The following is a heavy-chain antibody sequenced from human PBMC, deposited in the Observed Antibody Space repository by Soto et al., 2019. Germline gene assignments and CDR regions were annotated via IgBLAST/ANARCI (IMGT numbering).Heavy chain of an antibody. Sequence: GASVKVSCKASGYTFTGYYMHWVRQAPGQGLEWMGWINPNSGGTNYAQKFQGWVTMTRDTSISTAYMELSRLRSDDTAVYYCARDTTQLELYYYYGMDVWGQGTTVTVSS. CDR1: GYTFTGYY. J-gene: IGHJ6*02. CDR2: INPNSGGT. V-gene: IGHV1-2*04. D-gene: IGHD1-1*01. CDR3: ARDTTQLELYYYYGMDV.